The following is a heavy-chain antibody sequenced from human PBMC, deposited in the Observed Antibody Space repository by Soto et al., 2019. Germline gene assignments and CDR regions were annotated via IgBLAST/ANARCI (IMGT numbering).Heavy chain of an antibody. J-gene: IGHJ1*01. V-gene: IGHV1-18*01. CDR2: VNIDKGNT. Sequence: QVQLVQSGPEVKKPGASVRVSCKPSGYPFSNYGISWMRQAPGQGLEWMGWVNIDKGNTKYAQKFQDRVTITTDTSASIDHRDLRSLGSDESSLYYCARERGGYRYGAYGGQCTLVPVSS. D-gene: IGHD5-18*01. CDR1: GYPFSNYG. CDR3: ARERGGYRYGAY.